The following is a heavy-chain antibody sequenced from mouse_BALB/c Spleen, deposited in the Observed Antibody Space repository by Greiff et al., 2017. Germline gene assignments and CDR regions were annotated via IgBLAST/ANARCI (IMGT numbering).Heavy chain of an antibody. V-gene: IGHV3-6*02. J-gene: IGHJ2*01. CDR2: ISYDGSN. CDR3: ARDSTATYYFDY. D-gene: IGHD1-2*01. Sequence: EVKLVESGPGLVKPSQSLSLTCSVTGYSITSGYYWNWIRQFPGNKLEWMGYISYDGSNNYNPSLKNRISITRDTSKNQFFLKLNSVTTEDTATYYCARDSTATYYFDYWGQGTTLTVSS. CDR1: GYSITSGYY.